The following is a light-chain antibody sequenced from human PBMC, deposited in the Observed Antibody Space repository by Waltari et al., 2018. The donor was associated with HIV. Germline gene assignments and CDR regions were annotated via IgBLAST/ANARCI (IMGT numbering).Light chain of an antibody. CDR2: EVS. J-gene: IGLJ3*02. CDR3: SSYTSISTLV. CDR1: SRDVGRYDY. Sequence: QSALTQPASVSGSPGQSLTISCTGTSRDVGRYDYVSWYQQHPGKAPKFMIYEVSNRPSGVSNRFSGSKSGNTASLTISGLQAEDEADYYCSSYTSISTLVFGGGTKLTVL. V-gene: IGLV2-14*01.